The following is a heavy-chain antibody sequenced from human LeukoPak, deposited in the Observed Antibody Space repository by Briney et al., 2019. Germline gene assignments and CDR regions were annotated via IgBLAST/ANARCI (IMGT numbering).Heavy chain of an antibody. J-gene: IGHJ3*02. CDR3: ARWFGEFPYAFDI. CDR1: GFTVSSNY. D-gene: IGHD3-10*01. Sequence: GGSLRLSCAASGFTVSSNYMSWVRQAPGKGLEWVAVIYSGGSTYYSDSVKGRFTISRDNSKTTLYLQMNSLRAEDTAVYYCARWFGEFPYAFDIWGQGTMVTVSS. V-gene: IGHV3-53*01. CDR2: IYSGGST.